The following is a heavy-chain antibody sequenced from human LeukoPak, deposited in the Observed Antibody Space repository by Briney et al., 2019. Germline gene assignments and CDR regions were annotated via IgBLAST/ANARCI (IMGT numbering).Heavy chain of an antibody. J-gene: IGHJ4*02. CDR2: ISGSGGST. CDR1: GFTFSSYA. V-gene: IGHV3-23*01. CDR3: AKYSGSSYYFDY. Sequence: GGSLRLSRAASGFTFSSYAMSWVRQAPGKGLEWVSAISGSGGSTYYADSVKGRFTISRDNSKNTLYLQMNSLRAEDTAVCYCAKYSGSSYYFDYWGQGTLVTVSS. D-gene: IGHD1-26*01.